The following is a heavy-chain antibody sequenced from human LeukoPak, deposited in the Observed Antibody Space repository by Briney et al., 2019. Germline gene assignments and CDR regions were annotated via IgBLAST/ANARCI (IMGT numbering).Heavy chain of an antibody. CDR3: ARGLAEYGAFDI. V-gene: IGHV1-2*02. CDR2: INANGGGT. J-gene: IGHJ3*02. Sequence: ASVKVSCKASGYTFSAYYMNWVRQAPGQGLEWMGWINANGGGTNYAQKFQGRVTLTRDTSISTAYMELNELRSDDTAVYYCARGLAEYGAFDIWGQGTMVTVSS. D-gene: IGHD2/OR15-2a*01. CDR1: GYTFSAYY.